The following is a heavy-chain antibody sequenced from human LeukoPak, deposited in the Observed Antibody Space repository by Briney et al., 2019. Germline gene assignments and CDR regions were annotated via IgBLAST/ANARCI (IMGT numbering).Heavy chain of an antibody. CDR2: ISGSGGST. CDR1: GFTFSSYA. V-gene: IGHV3-23*01. J-gene: IGHJ3*02. Sequence: PGGSLRLSCAASGFTFSSYAMSWVRQAPGKGLEWVSAISGSGGSTYYADSVKGRFTISRDNSKNTLYLQMNSLRAEDTAVYYCAKDGGDSVGAHDAFDIWGQGTMVTVSS. D-gene: IGHD1-26*01. CDR3: AKDGGDSVGAHDAFDI.